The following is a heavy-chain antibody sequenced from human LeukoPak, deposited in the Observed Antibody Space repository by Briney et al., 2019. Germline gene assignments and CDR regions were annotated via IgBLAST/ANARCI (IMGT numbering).Heavy chain of an antibody. CDR2: INSDGSEG. Sequence: GGSLRLSCVASGFTSGVYAMSWVRQAPGKGLEWVASINSDGSEGYYADVVKGRFTISRDNAKNSLYLQINSLRAEDTAVYYCARSSYSSSSSVWGQGTMVTVSS. D-gene: IGHD6-6*01. CDR1: GFTSGVYA. J-gene: IGHJ3*01. CDR3: ARSSYSSSSSV. V-gene: IGHV3-7*03.